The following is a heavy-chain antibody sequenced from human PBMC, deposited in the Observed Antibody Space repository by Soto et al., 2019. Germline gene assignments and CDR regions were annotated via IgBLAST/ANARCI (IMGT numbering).Heavy chain of an antibody. CDR3: AREVHYDFWSGYGAFDI. Sequence: SETLSLTCTVSGGSVSSGSYYWSWIRQPPGKGLEWIGYIYYSGSTNYNPSLKSRVTISVDTSKNQFSLKLSSVTAADTAVYYCAREVHYDFWSGYGAFDIWGQGTMVT. J-gene: IGHJ3*02. CDR2: IYYSGST. CDR1: GGSVSSGSYY. D-gene: IGHD3-3*01. V-gene: IGHV4-61*01.